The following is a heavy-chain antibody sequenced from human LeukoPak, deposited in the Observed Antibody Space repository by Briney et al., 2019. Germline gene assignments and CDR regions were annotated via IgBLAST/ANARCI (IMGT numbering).Heavy chain of an antibody. CDR2: INPKSGGT. D-gene: IGHD3-16*01. CDR3: ARVSVGGYYMDV. V-gene: IGHV1-2*02. J-gene: IGHJ6*03. CDR1: GYTFTGFY. Sequence: ASVKVSCKAFGYTFTGFYIHWVRQAPGQGLEWMGWINPKSGGTNYAQKFQGRVTMTRDTSISTAYMELSRLRSDDTAVYYCARVSVGGYYMDVWGKGTTVTISS.